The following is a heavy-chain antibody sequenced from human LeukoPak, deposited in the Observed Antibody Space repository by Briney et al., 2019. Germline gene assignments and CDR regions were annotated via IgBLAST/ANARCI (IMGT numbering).Heavy chain of an antibody. J-gene: IGHJ4*02. CDR2: IRSKAYGGTT. CDR3: SRGGYSYAY. Sequence: GRSLRLSCTASGFTFGDYTMAWVRQAPGKGLEWVGFIRSKAYGGTTEYAASVKGRFTISRDDSKSLACLQMNSLQTEDTAVYYCSRGGYSYAYWGQGTLVTVSS. CDR1: GFTFGDYT. V-gene: IGHV3-49*04. D-gene: IGHD5-18*01.